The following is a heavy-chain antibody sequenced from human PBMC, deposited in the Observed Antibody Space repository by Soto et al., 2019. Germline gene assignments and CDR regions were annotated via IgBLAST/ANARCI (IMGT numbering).Heavy chain of an antibody. J-gene: IGHJ6*04. CDR3: ARGDSFVDV. D-gene: IGHD2-21*01. CDR1: GFTFSFYG. Sequence: QVQLVESGGGVVQPGRSLRLSCAASGFTFSFYGMHWVRQAPGKGLEWVALIWFDGTNKYYADSVKGRFTISRDNSKNTLYLQMNSLRAEDTAVYYCARGDSFVDVWGKGTMVTVSS. CDR2: IWFDGTNK. V-gene: IGHV3-33*01.